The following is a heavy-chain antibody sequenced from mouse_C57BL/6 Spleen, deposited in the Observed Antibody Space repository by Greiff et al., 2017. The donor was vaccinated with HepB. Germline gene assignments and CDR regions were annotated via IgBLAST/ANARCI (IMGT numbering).Heavy chain of an antibody. J-gene: IGHJ1*03. V-gene: IGHV2-5*01. CDR3: AKNPYDDDGGAWYFDV. D-gene: IGHD2-4*01. CDR2: IWRGGST. CDR1: GFSLTSYG. Sequence: QVQLQQSGPGLVQPSQSLSITCTVSGFSLTSYGVHWVRQSPGKGLEWLGVIWRGGSTDYNAAFMSRLSITKDNSKSQVFFKMNSLQADDTAIYYCAKNPYDDDGGAWYFDVWGTGTTVTVSS.